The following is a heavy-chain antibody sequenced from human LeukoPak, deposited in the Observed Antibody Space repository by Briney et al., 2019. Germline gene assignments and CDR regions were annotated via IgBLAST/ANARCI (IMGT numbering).Heavy chain of an antibody. CDR1: GGSFSGYY. V-gene: IGHV4-34*01. CDR2: INHSGST. Sequence: TSETLSLTCAAYGGSFSGYYWSWIRQPPGKGLEWIGEINHSGSTNYNPSLKSRVTISVDTSKNQFSLKLSSVTAADTAVYYCARVESWIQLWLPDYWGQGTLVTVSS. CDR3: ARVESWIQLWLPDY. D-gene: IGHD5-18*01. J-gene: IGHJ4*02.